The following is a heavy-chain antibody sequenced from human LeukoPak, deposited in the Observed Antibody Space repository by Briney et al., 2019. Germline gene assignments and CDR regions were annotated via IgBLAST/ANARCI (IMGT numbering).Heavy chain of an antibody. D-gene: IGHD5-12*01. Sequence: ASVKVSCKASGYTFTGYYMHWVRQAPGQGLEWRGWINPNSGGTNYAQKFQGRVTMTRDTSISTAYMELSRLRSDDTAVYYCARDSRSGYDLAPSGIDYWGQGTLVTVSS. CDR3: ARDSRSGYDLAPSGIDY. CDR2: INPNSGGT. CDR1: GYTFTGYY. V-gene: IGHV1-2*02. J-gene: IGHJ4*02.